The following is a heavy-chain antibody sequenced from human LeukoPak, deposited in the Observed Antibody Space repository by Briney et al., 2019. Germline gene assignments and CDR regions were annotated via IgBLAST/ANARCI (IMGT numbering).Heavy chain of an antibody. V-gene: IGHV3-9*01. J-gene: IGHJ2*01. Sequence: PGGSLRLSCAASGFTFDDYAMHWVRQAPGKGLEWVSGLSWNSVDIGYADSVRGRFTISRDNAKNSLYLQMNSLRPEDTALYYCARGQRIPVTTIWYFDLWGRATLVTVSS. CDR1: GFTFDDYA. CDR3: ARGQRIPVTTIWYFDL. D-gene: IGHD4-17*01. CDR2: LSWNSVDI.